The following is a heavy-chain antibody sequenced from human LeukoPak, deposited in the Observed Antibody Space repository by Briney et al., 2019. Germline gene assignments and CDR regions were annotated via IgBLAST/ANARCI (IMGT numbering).Heavy chain of an antibody. V-gene: IGHV4-34*01. CDR3: ARPYGAAGLD. CDR2: INHSGST. Sequence: PSETLSLTCAVYGGSFSGYYWSWIRQPPGQGLEWIGEINHSGSTNYNPSLKSRVTISVDTSKNQFSLKLSSVTAADTAVYYCARPYGAAGLDWGQGTLVTVSS. J-gene: IGHJ4*02. D-gene: IGHD4-17*01. CDR1: GGSFSGYY.